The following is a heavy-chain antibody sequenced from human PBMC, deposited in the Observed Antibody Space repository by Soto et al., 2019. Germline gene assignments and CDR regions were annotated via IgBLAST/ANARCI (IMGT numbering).Heavy chain of an antibody. CDR3: AKQIGYSSGWYYFDY. Sequence: SETLSLTCTVSGGSISSYYWSWIRQPPGKGLEWIGYIYYSGSTNYNPSLKSRVTISVDTSKNQFSLKLSSVTAADTAVYYCAKQIGYSSGWYYFDYWGQGTLVTVS. J-gene: IGHJ4*02. V-gene: IGHV4-59*08. CDR1: GGSISSYY. D-gene: IGHD6-19*01. CDR2: IYYSGST.